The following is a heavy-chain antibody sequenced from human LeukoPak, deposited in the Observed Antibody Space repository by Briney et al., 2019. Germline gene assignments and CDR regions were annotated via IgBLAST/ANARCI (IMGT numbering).Heavy chain of an antibody. Sequence: ASVKVSCKASGCTFSSYAISWVRQAPGQVLEWMGLINPDGGNTNYAQNFQGRVTLTRDTSTSTVYMELSSLRSEDTAVYYCATSGAGVYSSGWFGDYWGQGTLVTVSS. CDR1: GCTFSSYA. CDR2: INPDGGNT. J-gene: IGHJ4*02. V-gene: IGHV1-46*01. CDR3: ATSGAGVYSSGWFGDY. D-gene: IGHD6-19*01.